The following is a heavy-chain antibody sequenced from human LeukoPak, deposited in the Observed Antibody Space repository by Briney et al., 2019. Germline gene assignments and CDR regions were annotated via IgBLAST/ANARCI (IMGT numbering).Heavy chain of an antibody. J-gene: IGHJ5*02. CDR3: ARGPLWFGELSGRYNWFDP. Sequence: AASVKVSCKASGGTFSSYAISWVRQAPGQGLEWMGGIIPIFGTANYAQKFQGRVTITADKSTSTAYMELSSLRSEDTAVYYCARGPLWFGELSGRYNWFDPWGQGTLVTVSS. V-gene: IGHV1-69*06. D-gene: IGHD3-10*01. CDR2: IIPIFGTA. CDR1: GGTFSSYA.